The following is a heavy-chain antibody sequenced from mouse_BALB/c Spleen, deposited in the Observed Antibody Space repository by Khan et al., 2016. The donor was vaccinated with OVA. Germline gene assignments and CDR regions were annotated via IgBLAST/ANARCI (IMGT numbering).Heavy chain of an antibody. CDR3: TRSNYDGNSLYAMDY. CDR1: GYTFTSYW. D-gene: IGHD1-1*01. J-gene: IGHJ4*01. V-gene: IGHV1S41*01. CDR2: VSPGSGSP. Sequence: DLVKPGASVKLSCKASGYTFTSYWINWIKQRPGQGLEWIGRVSPGSGSPYYNEMFKGKATVTVDKSASTAYIQLNSLSSEDSAVYFWTRSNYDGNSLYAMDYWGQGTSVTVSS.